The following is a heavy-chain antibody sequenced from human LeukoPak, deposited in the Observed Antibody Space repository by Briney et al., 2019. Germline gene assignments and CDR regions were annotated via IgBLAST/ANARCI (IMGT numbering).Heavy chain of an antibody. D-gene: IGHD3-16*01. CDR3: ARVFRRRPSRLIMITFGGENVDY. V-gene: IGHV1-8*01. Sequence: ASVKVSCKASGYTFTSYDINWVRQATGQGLEWMRWMNPNSGNTGYAQKFQGRVTMTRNTSISTAYMELSSLRSEDTAVYYCARVFRRRPSRLIMITFGGENVDYWGQGTLVTVSS. CDR2: MNPNSGNT. CDR1: GYTFTSYD. J-gene: IGHJ4*02.